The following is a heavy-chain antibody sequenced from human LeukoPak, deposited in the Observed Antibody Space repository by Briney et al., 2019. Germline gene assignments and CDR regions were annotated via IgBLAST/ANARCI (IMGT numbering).Heavy chain of an antibody. CDR2: IYSGGST. V-gene: IGHV3-53*01. J-gene: IGHJ6*04. Sequence: GGSPRLSCAASGFTVSSNYMSWVRQAPGKGLEWVSVIYSGGSTDYADSVKGRFTISRDNSKNTLHLQMNSLRAEDTAVYYCASDRIFGDWGKGTTVTVSS. D-gene: IGHD3-3*02. CDR3: ASDRIFGD. CDR1: GFTVSSNY.